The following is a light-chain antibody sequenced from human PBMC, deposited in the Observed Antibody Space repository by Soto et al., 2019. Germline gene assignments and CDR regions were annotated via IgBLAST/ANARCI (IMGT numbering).Light chain of an antibody. CDR3: QQYKRYSLT. CDR2: DGF. V-gene: IGKV1-5*01. J-gene: IGKJ4*01. Sequence: DIQMTQSPSTLSASVGDRVTITCRASQSINNWLAWYQQKPGKAPKLLIYDGFSLESGVPLRFSGSGFGTEFPLNISSLQPDDSATYYCQQYKRYSLTFGGGTKVEIK. CDR1: QSINNW.